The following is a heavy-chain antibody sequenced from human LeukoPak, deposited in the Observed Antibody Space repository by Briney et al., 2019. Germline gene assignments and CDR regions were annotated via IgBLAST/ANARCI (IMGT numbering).Heavy chain of an antibody. V-gene: IGHV1-69*01. CDR1: GGTFSSYA. J-gene: IGHJ4*02. CDR2: IIPIFGTA. CDR3: ARKPLGYCSGGSCLDY. Sequence: SVKVSCKASGGTFSSYAISWVRQAPGQGLEWMGGIIPIFGTANYAQKFQGRVTITADESTSTAYMELSSLRSDDTAVYYCARKPLGYCSGGSCLDYWGQGTLVTVSS. D-gene: IGHD2-15*01.